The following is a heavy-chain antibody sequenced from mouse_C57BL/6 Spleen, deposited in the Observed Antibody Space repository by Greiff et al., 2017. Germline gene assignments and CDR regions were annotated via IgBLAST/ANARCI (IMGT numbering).Heavy chain of an antibody. J-gene: IGHJ3*01. CDR2: IDPSDSYT. V-gene: IGHV1-50*01. CDR3: AREGDGYPFAY. D-gene: IGHD2-3*01. CDR1: GYTFTSYW. Sequence: QVQLQQPGAELVKPGASVKLSCKASGYTFTSYWMQWVKQRPGQGLEWIGEIDPSDSYTNYNQKFKGKATLTVDTSSSTAYMQLSSLTSEDSAVYYCAREGDGYPFAYWGQGTLVTVSA.